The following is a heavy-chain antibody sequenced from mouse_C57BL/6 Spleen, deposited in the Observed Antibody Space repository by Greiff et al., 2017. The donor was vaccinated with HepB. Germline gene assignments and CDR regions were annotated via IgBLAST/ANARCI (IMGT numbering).Heavy chain of an antibody. J-gene: IGHJ1*03. CDR1: GYTFTSYW. CDR2: IDPSDSYT. V-gene: IGHV1-50*01. D-gene: IGHD2-1*01. CDR3: AIIYYGNYVYFDV. Sequence: QVHVKQPGAELVKPGASVKLSCKASGYTFTSYWMQWVKQRPGQGLEWIGEIDPSDSYTNYNQKFKGKATLTVDTSSSTAYMQLSSLTSEDSAVYYCAIIYYGNYVYFDVWGTGTTVTVSS.